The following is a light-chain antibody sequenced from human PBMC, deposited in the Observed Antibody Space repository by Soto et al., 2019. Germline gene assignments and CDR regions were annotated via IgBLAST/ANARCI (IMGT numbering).Light chain of an antibody. CDR2: EVS. CDR1: SSDVGTYNY. J-gene: IGLJ1*01. CDR3: SSYTSSFYV. Sequence: QSVLIQPPSVSGSPGQSVTISCTGTSSDVGTYNYVSWYQQHPGKAPKLMIYEVSNRPSGVSNRFSGSKSGNTASLTISGLQAEDEADYYCSSYTSSFYVFGTGTKVTVL. V-gene: IGLV2-14*01.